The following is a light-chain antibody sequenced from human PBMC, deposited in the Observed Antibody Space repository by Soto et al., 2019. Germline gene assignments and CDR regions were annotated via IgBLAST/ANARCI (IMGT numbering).Light chain of an antibody. Sequence: QSVPTQPPSASGTPGQRVAISCSGSSSNIGSHTVNWYQQLPGTAPKLLIYGNDQRPSGVPDRISGSKSGTSASLAISGLQSEDEVEYYCAAWYDSLNGPVFGGGTKVTVL. CDR2: GND. J-gene: IGLJ3*02. CDR3: AAWYDSLNGPV. CDR1: SSNIGSHT. V-gene: IGLV1-44*01.